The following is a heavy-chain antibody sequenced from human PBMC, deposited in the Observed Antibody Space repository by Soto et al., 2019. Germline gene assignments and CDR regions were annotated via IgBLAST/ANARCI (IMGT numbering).Heavy chain of an antibody. CDR2: IYWDDDK. D-gene: IGHD2-21*01. V-gene: IGHV2-5*02. CDR1: GFSLSSSGVG. CDR3: ARLAVAGITYYFDS. Sequence: QITLKESGPTLVKPTQTLTLTCTFSGFSLSSSGVGVGWIRQPPGKALEWLTFIYWDDDKRYSPSLKSRLTITKDTSKHQVVLTLTNMDPVDTATYYCARLAVAGITYYFDSWGQGTLLTVSS. J-gene: IGHJ4*02.